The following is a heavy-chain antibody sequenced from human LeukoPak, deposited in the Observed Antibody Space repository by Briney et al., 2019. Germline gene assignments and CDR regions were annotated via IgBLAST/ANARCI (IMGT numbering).Heavy chain of an antibody. V-gene: IGHV1-8*01. D-gene: IGHD2-21*01. J-gene: IGHJ3*02. CDR2: MNPNSGNT. CDR3: ARDHCGGDCYPRADAFDI. Sequence: ASVKVSCKASGYTFTSYDINWVRQATGQGLEWMGWMNPNSGNTGYAQKFQGRVTMTRNTSISTAYMELSSLRSEDTAVYYCARDHCGGDCYPRADAFDIWGQGTMVTVSS. CDR1: GYTFTSYD.